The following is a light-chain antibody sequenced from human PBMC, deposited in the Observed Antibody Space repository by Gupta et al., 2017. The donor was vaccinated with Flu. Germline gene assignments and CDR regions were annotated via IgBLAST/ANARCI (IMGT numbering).Light chain of an antibody. CDR1: PLSKQY. Sequence: SHELTQPPSVSVSPGQTARITCCGDPLSKQYAHWYQQKSGQAPVLVIYQDRERPSGIPERVSGSSSGNTVTLTINGVNAGDEADYYCQSGDTGSHQGLFGGGTKLTVL. CDR2: QDR. V-gene: IGLV3-25*02. J-gene: IGLJ2*01. CDR3: QSGDTGSHQGL.